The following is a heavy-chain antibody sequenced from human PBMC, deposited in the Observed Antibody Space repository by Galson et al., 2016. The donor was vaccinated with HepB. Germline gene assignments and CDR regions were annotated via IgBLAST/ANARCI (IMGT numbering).Heavy chain of an antibody. J-gene: IGHJ6*02. CDR2: ISGSGGST. D-gene: IGHD2-15*01. CDR1: GFTFSSYA. CDR3: AKYCAVGTCDGGGYGMDV. V-gene: IGHV3-23*01. Sequence: SLRLSCAASGFTFSSYAMSWVRQAPGKGLEWVSTISGSGGSTYYADSVKGRFTISRDNSKNTLFLQMDSLRGEDTALYYCAKYCAVGTCDGGGYGMDVWGHGTTVTVSS.